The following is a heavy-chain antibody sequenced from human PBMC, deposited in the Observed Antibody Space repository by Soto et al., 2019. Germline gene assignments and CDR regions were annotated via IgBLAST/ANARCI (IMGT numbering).Heavy chain of an antibody. J-gene: IGHJ5*02. V-gene: IGHV4-34*01. Sequence: SETLSLTCAVYGGSFSGYYWSWIRQPPGKGLEWIGEINHSGSTNYNPSLKSRVAMSIDTSKNQFSLKVRSVTAADTAVYYCARGSEAWFDPWGQGTLVTVSS. CDR3: ARGSEAWFDP. CDR2: INHSGST. CDR1: GGSFSGYY.